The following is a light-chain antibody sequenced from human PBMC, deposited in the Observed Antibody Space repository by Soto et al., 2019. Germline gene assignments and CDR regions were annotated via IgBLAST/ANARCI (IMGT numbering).Light chain of an antibody. CDR1: QSVSRY. V-gene: IGKV3-15*01. J-gene: IGKJ5*01. Sequence: VLTQTPATRPVAPLERATLSSSDSQSVSRYVAWYRQTPGQARRLLIYGAFTRATGIPARFSGSWSGTELTLSINSLQSEDFAVYFCQQYNRWPCITVGEGTRLENK. CDR2: GAF. CDR3: QQYNRWPCIT.